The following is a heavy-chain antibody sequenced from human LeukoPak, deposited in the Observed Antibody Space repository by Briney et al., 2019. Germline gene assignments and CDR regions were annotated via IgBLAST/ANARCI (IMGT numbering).Heavy chain of an antibody. J-gene: IGHJ4*02. Sequence: GWSLRLSCTASGFTFSSYWMHWVRQARGKGLVWVSRINSDGSSTSYADSVKDRFTISRHNAKNTLYLQINSLRAEDTAVYYCARDRSYNLDYWGQGTPVTVSS. CDR1: GFTFSSYW. V-gene: IGHV3-74*01. D-gene: IGHD1-26*01. CDR3: ARDRSYNLDY. CDR2: INSDGSST.